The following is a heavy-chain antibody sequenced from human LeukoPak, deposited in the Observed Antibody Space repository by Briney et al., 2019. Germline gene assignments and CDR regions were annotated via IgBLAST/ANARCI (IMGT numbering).Heavy chain of an antibody. CDR3: ARDQEYCSSTSCYGGDYFDY. V-gene: IGHV3-23*01. Sequence: GGSLRLSCAASGFTFSSFAMSWVRQAPGKGLEWVSAVSGSGGSTYYADSVRGRFTVSRDTSKNTLYLQMNSLRAEDTAVYYCARDQEYCSSTSCYGGDYFDYWGQGTLVTVSS. CDR2: VSGSGGST. CDR1: GFTFSSFA. D-gene: IGHD2-2*01. J-gene: IGHJ4*02.